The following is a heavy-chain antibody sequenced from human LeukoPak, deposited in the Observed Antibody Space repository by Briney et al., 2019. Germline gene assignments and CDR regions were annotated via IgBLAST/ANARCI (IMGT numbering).Heavy chain of an antibody. CDR3: PRDLENDGWYPEAH. J-gene: IGHJ4*02. D-gene: IGHD6-19*01. CDR1: GYTFTSYG. CDR2: ISAYNGNT. V-gene: IGHV1-18*01. Sequence: ASVKVSCKASGYTFTSYGISWVRQAPGQGLEWMGWISAYNGNTNYAQKLQGRVTMTTDTSTSTANMELRSRRSDDRAVYYCPRDLENDGWYPEAHWGQGTLVTVSS.